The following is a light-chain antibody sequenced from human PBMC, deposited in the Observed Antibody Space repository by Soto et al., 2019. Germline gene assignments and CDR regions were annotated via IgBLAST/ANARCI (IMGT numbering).Light chain of an antibody. CDR1: QSVSSSH. Sequence: EIVLTQSPGTLSLSPGERATLSYRASQSVSSSHLAWYQQKPGLAPRLLIYGASSRATGIPDRFGGSGSGTDFTLTISRLEPDDFAVYYCQQYSSFPRTFGQGTKVEIK. V-gene: IGKV3-20*01. CDR2: GAS. J-gene: IGKJ1*01. CDR3: QQYSSFPRT.